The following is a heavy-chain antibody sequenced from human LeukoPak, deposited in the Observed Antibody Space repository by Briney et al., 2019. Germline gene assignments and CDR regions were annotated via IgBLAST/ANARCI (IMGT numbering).Heavy chain of an antibody. CDR2: IIPILGIA. V-gene: IGHV1-69*04. CDR1: GYTFTGYY. Sequence: GDSVKVSCKASGYTFTGYYMHWVRQAPGQGLEWMGRIIPILGIANYAQKFQGRVTITADKSTSTAYMELSSLRSEDTAVYYCARVSGAPSGMDVWGQGTTVTVSS. J-gene: IGHJ6*02. CDR3: ARVSGAPSGMDV.